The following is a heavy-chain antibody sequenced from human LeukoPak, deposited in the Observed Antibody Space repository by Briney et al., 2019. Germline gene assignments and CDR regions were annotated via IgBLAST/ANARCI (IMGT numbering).Heavy chain of an antibody. D-gene: IGHD3-16*02. CDR1: GFTLSNYA. CDR2: ISSSGGST. J-gene: IGHJ4*02. V-gene: IGHV3-23*01. CDR3: ARSLSSRFSGPRRPYYFDY. Sequence: PGGSLRLSCAASGFTLSNYAMSWVRQAPGKGLQWVSGISSSGGSTYLVDSVRGRFTISRDNSKNTLYLQMNSLRAEDTAVYYCARSLSSRFSGPRRPYYFDYWGQGTLVTVSS.